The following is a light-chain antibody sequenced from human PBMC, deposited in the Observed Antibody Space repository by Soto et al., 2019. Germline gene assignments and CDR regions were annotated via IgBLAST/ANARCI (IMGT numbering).Light chain of an antibody. Sequence: EIVMTQSPATLSVSPGEIATLSCRASQSLSSNYLAWYQQRPGQALRLLIYGVSSRATGVPVSFSGSGSGTDFTLTISRLEPEDFAVYYCQQYVSAPITFGQGTRLEIK. CDR1: QSLSSNY. CDR2: GVS. V-gene: IGKV3-20*01. J-gene: IGKJ5*01. CDR3: QQYVSAPIT.